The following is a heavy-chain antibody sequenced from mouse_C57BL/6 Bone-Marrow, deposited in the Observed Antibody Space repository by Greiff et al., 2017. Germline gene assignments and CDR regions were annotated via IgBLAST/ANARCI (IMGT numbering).Heavy chain of an antibody. V-gene: IGHV1-54*01. CDR1: GYAFTNYL. CDR2: INPGSGGT. CDR3: ARERVITTGFAY. Sequence: VQLQQSGAELVRPGTSVKVSCKASGYAFTNYLIEWVKQRPGQGLEWIGVINPGSGGTNYNEKFKGKATLTADQSSSTAYMQLSSLTSEDSAVYFCARERVITTGFAYWGQGTLVTVSA. J-gene: IGHJ3*01. D-gene: IGHD1-1*01.